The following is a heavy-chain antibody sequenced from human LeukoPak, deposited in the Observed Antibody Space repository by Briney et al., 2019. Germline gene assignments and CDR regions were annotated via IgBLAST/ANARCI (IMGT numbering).Heavy chain of an antibody. CDR3: ARGRFGAHWYFDL. CDR1: GCSISRYY. Sequence: SETLSLTCTVSGCSISRYYWSWIRQPPGEGLEWIGYIYYSGSTNYNPSLKSRVTISVDTSKNQFSLKLRAVPAADTAVYYCARGRFGAHWYFDLWGRGTLVTVSS. J-gene: IGHJ2*01. V-gene: IGHV4-59*01. D-gene: IGHD3-10*01. CDR2: IYYSGST.